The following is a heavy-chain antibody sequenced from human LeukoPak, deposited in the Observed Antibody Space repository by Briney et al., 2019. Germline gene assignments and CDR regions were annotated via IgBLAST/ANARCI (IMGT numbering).Heavy chain of an antibody. J-gene: IGHJ4*02. D-gene: IGHD2-15*01. V-gene: IGHV1-3*01. CDR3: ARDGYCSGGSCYPGWDFDY. Sequence: ASVKVSCKASGYTFTSYAMHWVRQAPGQRLEWMGWINAGNGNTKYSQKFQGRVTITRDTSASTAYMELSSLRSEDTAVYYCARDGYCSGGSCYPGWDFDYWGQGTLVTVSS. CDR2: INAGNGNT. CDR1: GYTFTSYA.